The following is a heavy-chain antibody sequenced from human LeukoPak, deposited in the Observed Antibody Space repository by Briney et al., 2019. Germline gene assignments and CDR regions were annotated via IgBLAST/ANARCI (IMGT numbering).Heavy chain of an antibody. J-gene: IGHJ4*02. CDR2: INAGNGNT. V-gene: IGHV1-3*01. D-gene: IGHD5-12*01. CDR3: ARGGWLRSYFDY. Sequence: ASVKVSCKASGYTFTSYAMHWVRQAPGQRLEWMGWINAGNGNTKYSQKFQGRVTITRDTSASTAYMELSSLRSEDTAVYYCARGGWLRSYFDYWGQGTLVTVSS. CDR1: GYTFTSYA.